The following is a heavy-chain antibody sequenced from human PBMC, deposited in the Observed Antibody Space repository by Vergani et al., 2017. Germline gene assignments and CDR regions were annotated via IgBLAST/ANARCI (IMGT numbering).Heavy chain of an antibody. CDR2: IYHSGST. CDR1: GGSISSGGYS. V-gene: IGHV4-30-2*01. J-gene: IGHJ4*02. CDR3: ARTPMLTGYPYYFDY. Sequence: QLQLQESGSGLVKPSQTLSLTCAVSGGSISSGGYSWSWLRQPPGKGLEWIGYIYHSGSTYYNPSLKSRVTISVDRSKNQFSLKLSSVTAADTAVYYCARTPMLTGYPYYFDYWGQGTLVTVSS. D-gene: IGHD3-9*01.